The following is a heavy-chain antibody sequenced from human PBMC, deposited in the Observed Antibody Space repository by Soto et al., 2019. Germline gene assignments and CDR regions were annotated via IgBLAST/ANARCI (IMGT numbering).Heavy chain of an antibody. Sequence: ASVKVSCKASGYTFTSYGISWVRQAPGQGLEWMGWISAYNGNTNYAQKLQGRVTMTTDTSTSTAYMELRSLRSDDTAVYYCARRTYYDSSGDFDYWGEGTLVPVSP. V-gene: IGHV1-18*04. CDR2: ISAYNGNT. D-gene: IGHD3-22*01. CDR3: ARRTYYDSSGDFDY. J-gene: IGHJ4*02. CDR1: GYTFTSYG.